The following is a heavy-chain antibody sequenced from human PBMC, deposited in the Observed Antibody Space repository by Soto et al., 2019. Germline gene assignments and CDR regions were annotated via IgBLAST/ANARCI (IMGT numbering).Heavy chain of an antibody. V-gene: IGHV3-23*01. CDR2: ISGSGGST. D-gene: IGHD2-15*01. CDR3: AKDGGVVVAATKYFDY. Sequence: LRLSCAASGFTFSSYAMSWVRQAPGKGLEWVSAISGSGGSTYYADSVKGRFTISRDNSKNTLYLQMNSLRAEDTAVYYCAKDGGVVVAATKYFDYWGQGTLVTVSS. J-gene: IGHJ4*02. CDR1: GFTFSSYA.